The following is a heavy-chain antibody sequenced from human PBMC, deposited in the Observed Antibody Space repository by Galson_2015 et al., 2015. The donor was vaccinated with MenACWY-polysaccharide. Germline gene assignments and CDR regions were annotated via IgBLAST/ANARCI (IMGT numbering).Heavy chain of an antibody. CDR2: INPSGGST. Sequence: SVKVSCKASGYTFTSYYMHWVRQAPGQGLEWMGIINPSGGSTSYAQKFQGRVTMTRDTSTSTVYTELSSLRSEDTAVYYCAREGPGDYEGGGRNWLDPWGQGTLVTVSS. J-gene: IGHJ5*02. D-gene: IGHD4-17*01. CDR3: AREGPGDYEGGGRNWLDP. CDR1: GYTFTSYY. V-gene: IGHV1-46*01.